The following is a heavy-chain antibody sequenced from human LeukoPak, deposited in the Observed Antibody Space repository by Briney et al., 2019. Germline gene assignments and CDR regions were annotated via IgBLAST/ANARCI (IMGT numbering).Heavy chain of an antibody. CDR3: ARGHYYYMDV. V-gene: IGHV3-64*01. Sequence: PAGGSLRLSCAASGFTFSSYAMHWVRQAPGKGLEYVSAISSNGGSTYYANSVKGRFTISRDNSKNTLYLQMGSLKSEDMAVYYCARGHYYYMDVWGKGTTVTVSS. CDR2: ISSNGGST. J-gene: IGHJ6*03. CDR1: GFTFSSYA.